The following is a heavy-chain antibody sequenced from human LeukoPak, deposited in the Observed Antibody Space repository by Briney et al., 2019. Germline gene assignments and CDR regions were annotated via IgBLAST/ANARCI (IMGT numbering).Heavy chain of an antibody. D-gene: IGHD6-19*01. CDR2: IYSGGST. Sequence: GGSLRLSCAASGFTVSSNYMSWVRQAPGKGLEWVSVIYSGGSTYYADSVKGRFTISRDNSKNTLYLQMNSLRAEDTAVYYCAKDRGYVSASSGFDYWGQGTLVTVSS. V-gene: IGHV3-53*01. J-gene: IGHJ4*02. CDR3: AKDRGYVSASSGFDY. CDR1: GFTVSSNY.